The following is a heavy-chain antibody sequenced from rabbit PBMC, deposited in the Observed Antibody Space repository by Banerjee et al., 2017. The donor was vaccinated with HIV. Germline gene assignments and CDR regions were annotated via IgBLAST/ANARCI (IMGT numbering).Heavy chain of an antibody. D-gene: IGHD3-1*01. CDR1: GFDFSSGND. V-gene: IGHV1S40*01. CDR2: ILNGDDTT. Sequence: QSLEESGGGLVQPEGSLTLTCKASGFDFSSGNDMCWVRQAPGKGLEWIGCILNGDDTTYYATWVNGRFTISKTSSTTVTLQMTSLTVADTATYFCARDDDTYGVTRLDLWGPGTLVTVS. CDR3: ARDDDTYGVTRLDL. J-gene: IGHJ3*01.